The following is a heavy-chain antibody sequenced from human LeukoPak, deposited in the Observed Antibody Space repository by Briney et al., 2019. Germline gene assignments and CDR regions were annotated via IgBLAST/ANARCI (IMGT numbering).Heavy chain of an antibody. V-gene: IGHV3-66*01. CDR3: AANHPFDP. Sequence: GGSLRLSCAVSGFTISNNYMSWLRQAPGQGLECISVLYSGGTTYYADSVKGRFTISRDSSKNTLFLQMNSLRAEGTAVYYCAANHPFDPWGQGTLVTVSS. J-gene: IGHJ5*02. CDR1: GFTISNNY. CDR2: LYSGGTT. D-gene: IGHD1-14*01.